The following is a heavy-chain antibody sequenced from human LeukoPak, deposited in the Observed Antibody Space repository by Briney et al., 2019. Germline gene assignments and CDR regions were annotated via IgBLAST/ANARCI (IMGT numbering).Heavy chain of an antibody. Sequence: SETLSLTCSVSGDSISNGVKYWSWIRQHPGRGLEWIGYIYHSGRSYYNPSLKSRITMSVDTSKNQFSLNLSSVTAADTAVYYCARDQVECTGGTCQSRVGFDFWGQGTLVTVSS. V-gene: IGHV4-31*03. CDR1: GDSISNGVKY. D-gene: IGHD2-8*02. CDR3: ARDQVECTGGTCQSRVGFDF. J-gene: IGHJ4*02. CDR2: IYHSGRS.